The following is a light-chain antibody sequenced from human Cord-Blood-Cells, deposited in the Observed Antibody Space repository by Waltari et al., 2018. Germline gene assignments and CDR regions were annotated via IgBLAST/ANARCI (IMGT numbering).Light chain of an antibody. CDR1: SDVGSYNL. J-gene: IGLJ2*01. CDR2: EGS. CDR3: CSYAGSSMV. V-gene: IGLV2-23*01. Sequence: SDVGSYNLVSWYQQHPGKAPKLMIYEGSKRPSGVSNRFSGSKSGNTASLTISGLQAEDEADYYCCSYAGSSMVFGGGTKLTVL.